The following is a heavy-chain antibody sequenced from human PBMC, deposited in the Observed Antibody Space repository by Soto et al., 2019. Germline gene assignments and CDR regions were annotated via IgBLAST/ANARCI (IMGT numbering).Heavy chain of an antibody. CDR1: GDSISSYY. CDR3: ARQGSEGYSSSWSPFDH. D-gene: IGHD6-13*01. CDR2: ICDSGST. J-gene: IGHJ4*02. V-gene: IGHV4-59*08. Sequence: PSETLSLTCTVSGDSISSYYWSWIRQPPGKGLKWIGYICDSGSTNYNPSLKSRVTISVDTSKNQFSLKLTSVTAADTAVYYCARQGSEGYSSSWSPFDHWGQGSLVTVSS.